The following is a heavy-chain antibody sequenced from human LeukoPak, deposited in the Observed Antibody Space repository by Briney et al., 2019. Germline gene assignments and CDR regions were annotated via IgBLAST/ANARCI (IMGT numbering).Heavy chain of an antibody. CDR3: ATKGTGNYYYYYGMDV. D-gene: IGHD7-27*01. Sequence: GGSLRLSCAASGFTFSSYAMSWVRQAPGKGLEWVSAISGSGGSTYYADSVKGRFTISGDNSKNTLYLQMNSLRAEDTAVYYCATKGTGNYYYYYGMDVWGQGTTVTVSS. V-gene: IGHV3-23*01. CDR1: GFTFSSYA. CDR2: ISGSGGST. J-gene: IGHJ6*02.